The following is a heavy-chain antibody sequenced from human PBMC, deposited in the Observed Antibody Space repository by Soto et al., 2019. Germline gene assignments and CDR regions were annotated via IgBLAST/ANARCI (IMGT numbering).Heavy chain of an antibody. D-gene: IGHD3-10*01. Sequence: QVQLVESGGGVVQPGRSLRLSCAASGFTFSSYGMHWVRQAPGKGLEWVAVISYDGSNKYYADSVKGRFTISRDNSKNTLYLQMNSLRAEDTAVYYYAKDRSGSGEPYYFDYWGQGTLVTVSS. V-gene: IGHV3-30*18. J-gene: IGHJ4*02. CDR2: ISYDGSNK. CDR1: GFTFSSYG. CDR3: AKDRSGSGEPYYFDY.